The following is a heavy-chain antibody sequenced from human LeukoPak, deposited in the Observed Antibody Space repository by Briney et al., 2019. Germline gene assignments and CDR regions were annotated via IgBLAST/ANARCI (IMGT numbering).Heavy chain of an antibody. J-gene: IGHJ4*02. CDR3: TRDVGHSALAN. V-gene: IGHV3-23*01. CDR2: ISDSGGST. CDR1: GFNFSTYA. D-gene: IGHD5-18*01. Sequence: GGALRLSCSASGFNFSTYAMSWVRQAPGKGLEWVSSISDSGGSTYFADSVKGRFTISRDNSKNTLYLQMNSLRAEDTAVYYCTRDVGHSALANWGQGVLVTVSS.